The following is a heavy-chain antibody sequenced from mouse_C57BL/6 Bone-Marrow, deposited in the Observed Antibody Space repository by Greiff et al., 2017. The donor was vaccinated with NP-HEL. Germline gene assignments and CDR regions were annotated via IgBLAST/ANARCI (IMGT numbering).Heavy chain of an antibody. CDR1: GYTFTGYG. J-gene: IGHJ1*03. Sequence: QVQLQQPGADLVKPGASVKLSCTASGYTFTGYGMHWVKQAPGRGLEWIGWIDPNSGGIKFNEKFKTKATLSVDKPSSTAYMQLSSLTSEDSAVYYCARYYYGSRGWYFDVGGTGTTVTVSS. CDR2: IDPNSGGI. V-gene: IGHV1-72*01. D-gene: IGHD1-1*01. CDR3: ARYYYGSRGWYFDV.